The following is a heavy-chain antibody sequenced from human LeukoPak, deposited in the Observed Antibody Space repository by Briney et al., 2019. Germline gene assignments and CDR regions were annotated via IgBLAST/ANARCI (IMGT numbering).Heavy chain of an antibody. Sequence: SETLSLTCTVSGGSISSSSYYWGWIRQPPGKGLEWIGSIYYSGSTYYNPSLKSRVTISVDTSKNQFSLKLSSVAAADTAVYYCARLYYYDSSGYVEYWGQGTRVTVSS. J-gene: IGHJ4*02. D-gene: IGHD3-22*01. CDR1: GGSISSSSYY. CDR3: ARLYYYDSSGYVEY. V-gene: IGHV4-39*01. CDR2: IYYSGST.